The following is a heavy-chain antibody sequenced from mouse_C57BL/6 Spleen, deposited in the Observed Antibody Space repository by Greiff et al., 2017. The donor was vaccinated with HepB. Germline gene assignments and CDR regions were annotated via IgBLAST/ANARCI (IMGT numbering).Heavy chain of an antibody. V-gene: IGHV1-18*01. D-gene: IGHD2-3*01. CDR1: GYTFTDYN. J-gene: IGHJ3*01. Sequence: EVKLVESGPELVKPGASVKIPCKASGYTFTDYNMDWVKQSHGKSLEWIGDINPNNGGTIYNQKFKGKATLTVDKSSSTAYMELRSLTSEDTAVYYCARERDDGYYVGFAYWGQGTLVTVSA. CDR2: INPNNGGT. CDR3: ARERDDGYYVGFAY.